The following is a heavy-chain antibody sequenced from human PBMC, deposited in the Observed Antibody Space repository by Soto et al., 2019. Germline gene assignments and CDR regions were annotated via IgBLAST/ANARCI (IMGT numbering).Heavy chain of an antibody. CDR1: EFTFSSNA. CDR2: ITGSGSTT. CDR3: AKDFTAYLSSWFHL. Sequence: GGSLRLSCAASEFTFSSNAMHWVRQAPGKGLEWVSGITGSGSTTFYADSVKGRFTISRDNSKNTLYLHMSSLRAEDTAIYYCAKDFTAYLSSWFHLWGQGTLVTVSA. V-gene: IGHV3-23*01. J-gene: IGHJ5*02. D-gene: IGHD6-13*01.